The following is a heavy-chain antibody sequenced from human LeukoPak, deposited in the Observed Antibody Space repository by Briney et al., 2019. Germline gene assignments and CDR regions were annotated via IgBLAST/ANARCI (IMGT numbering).Heavy chain of an antibody. D-gene: IGHD3-22*01. J-gene: IGHJ4*02. CDR2: INTDGSST. V-gene: IGHV3-74*01. CDR1: GFTFSSYW. Sequence: QPGGSLRLSCAASGFTFSSYWMHWVRQAPGKGLVWVSRINTDGSSTSSADSVKGRFTISRDNAKNTLYLQMNSLRAEGTAVYYCATDLLSYYDSSGPDYWGQGTLVTVSS. CDR3: ATDLLSYYDSSGPDY.